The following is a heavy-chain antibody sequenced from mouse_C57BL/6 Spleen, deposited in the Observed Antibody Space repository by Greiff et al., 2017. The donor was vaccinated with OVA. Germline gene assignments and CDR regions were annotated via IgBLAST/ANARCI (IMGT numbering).Heavy chain of an antibody. CDR1: GYTFTDYE. Sequence: VKLQQSGAELVRPGASVTLSCKASGYTFTDYEMHWVKQTPVHGLEWIGAIDPETGGTAYNQKFKGKAILTADKSSSTAYMELRSLTSEDSAVYYCTRGLWDYWGQGTTLTVSS. CDR3: TRGLWDY. J-gene: IGHJ2*01. V-gene: IGHV1-15*01. D-gene: IGHD1-1*02. CDR2: IDPETGGT.